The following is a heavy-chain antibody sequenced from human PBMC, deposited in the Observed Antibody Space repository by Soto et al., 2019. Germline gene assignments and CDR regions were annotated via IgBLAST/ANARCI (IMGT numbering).Heavy chain of an antibody. CDR3: AREVSVVVVAATGPRFDP. CDR2: IYYSGST. CDR1: GGSISSGGYY. D-gene: IGHD2-15*01. J-gene: IGHJ5*02. Sequence: QVQLQESGPGLVKPSQTLSLTCTVSGGSISSGGYYWSWIRQHPGKGLEWIGYIYYSGSTYYNPSLKGRVTISVDTSKNQFTLKLSSVTAADTAVYYCAREVSVVVVAATGPRFDPWGQGTLVTVSS. V-gene: IGHV4-31*03.